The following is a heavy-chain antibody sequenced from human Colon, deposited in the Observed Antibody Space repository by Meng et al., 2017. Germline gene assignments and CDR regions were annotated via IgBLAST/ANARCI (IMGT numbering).Heavy chain of an antibody. Sequence: QMQLVEPGAEVKKSGSSVKVSCKASGGTFTTYTYTWIRQAPGQGLEWVGGIIPLTGTTKSTQRFQGRLTITADKTTNTVYMDLTSLRSDDTAVYFCARGAVDFDYWGQGTLVTVSS. CDR3: ARGAVDFDY. D-gene: IGHD2-15*01. CDR2: IIPLTGTT. J-gene: IGHJ4*02. CDR1: GGTFTTYT. V-gene: IGHV1-69*06.